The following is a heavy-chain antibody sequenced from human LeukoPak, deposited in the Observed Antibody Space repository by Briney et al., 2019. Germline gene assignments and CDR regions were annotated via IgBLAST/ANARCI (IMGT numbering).Heavy chain of an antibody. D-gene: IGHD3-22*01. CDR1: GGSISSYY. CDR3: ARRGDSVGDGFDI. V-gene: IGHV4-59*12. J-gene: IGHJ3*02. CDR2: IYYSGNS. Sequence: SETLSLTCTVSGGSISSYYWSWIRQPPGKGLEWIGYIYYSGNSDYNPSLKSRVTISVDTSKNQFSLKLSSVTAADTAVYYCARRGDSVGDGFDIWGQGTMVTVSS.